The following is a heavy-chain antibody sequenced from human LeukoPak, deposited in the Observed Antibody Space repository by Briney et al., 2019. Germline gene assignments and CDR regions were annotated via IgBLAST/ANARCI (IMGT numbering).Heavy chain of an antibody. D-gene: IGHD1-26*01. J-gene: IGHJ4*02. CDR1: GGSISSSSYY. CDR3: ARGASYGKLDY. V-gene: IGHV3-53*01. CDR2: IYSGGTT. Sequence: ETLSLTCTVSGGSISSSSYYWSWVRQAPGKGLEWVSVIYSGGTTYYADSVKGRFTISRDNSKNTLYLQMNSLRAEDTAVYYCARGASYGKLDYWGQGTLVTVSS.